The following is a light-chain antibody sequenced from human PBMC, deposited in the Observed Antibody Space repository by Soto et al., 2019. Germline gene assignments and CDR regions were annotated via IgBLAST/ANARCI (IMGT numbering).Light chain of an antibody. CDR1: PSVSSDY. V-gene: IGKV3-20*01. CDR3: EQYGSSPGT. J-gene: IGKJ4*01. Sequence: ESVLTKSPATLSLSPGESATLSFSARPSVSSDYLAWYQQKPDQAPTLLIYDASSRATGIPDRFSGSGSGAVFTLTISRLEPEDFAVYYCEQYGSSPGTFGGGTKVEIK. CDR2: DAS.